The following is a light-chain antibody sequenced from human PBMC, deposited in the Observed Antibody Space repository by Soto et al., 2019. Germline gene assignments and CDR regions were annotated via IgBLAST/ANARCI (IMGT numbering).Light chain of an antibody. V-gene: IGLV1-40*01. Sequence: QSVLTQLPSVSGAPGQRVTISCTGSSSNIGAGYDVHWYQQLPGTAPKLLIYGNSNRPSGVPDRFSGSKSGTSASLAITGLQAEDEADYYCQSYDRSLSGSVFGTGTKVTVL. CDR2: GNS. CDR3: QSYDRSLSGSV. J-gene: IGLJ1*01. CDR1: SSNIGAGYD.